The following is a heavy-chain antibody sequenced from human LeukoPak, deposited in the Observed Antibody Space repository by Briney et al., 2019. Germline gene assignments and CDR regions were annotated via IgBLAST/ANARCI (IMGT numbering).Heavy chain of an antibody. CDR2: ISAYNGNT. D-gene: IGHD2-2*02. CDR1: GYTFTSYD. J-gene: IGHJ4*02. CDR3: ARDFRYCSSTSCYTGDY. V-gene: IGHV1-18*01. Sequence: GASVKVSCKASGYTFTSYDINWVRQAPGQGLEWMGWISAYNGNTNYAQKLQGRVTMTTDTSTSTAYMELRSLRSDDTAVYYCARDFRYCSSTSCYTGDYWGQGTLVTVSS.